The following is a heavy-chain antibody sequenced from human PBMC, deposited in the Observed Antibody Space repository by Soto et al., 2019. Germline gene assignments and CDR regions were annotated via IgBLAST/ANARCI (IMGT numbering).Heavy chain of an antibody. Sequence: SETLSLTCTVSGGSISSYYWSWIRQPPGKGLEWIGYIYYSGSTNYNPSLKSRVTISVDTSKNQFSLKLSSVTAADTAVYYCARESSRGISGSATIDYWGQGTLVTVSS. V-gene: IGHV4-59*01. CDR2: IYYSGST. D-gene: IGHD3-22*01. CDR1: GGSISSYY. CDR3: ARESSRGISGSATIDY. J-gene: IGHJ4*02.